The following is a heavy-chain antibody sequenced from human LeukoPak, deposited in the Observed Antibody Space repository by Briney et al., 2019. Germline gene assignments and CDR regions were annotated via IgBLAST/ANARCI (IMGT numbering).Heavy chain of an antibody. D-gene: IGHD5-18*01. CDR3: ARTKRGYSYGYFDY. CDR2: ISTAGDT. Sequence: GGSLRLSCAASGFTFSSYDMHWVRQATGKGLEWVSAISTAGDTYYPGSVKGRFTISRENAKNSLYLQMNSLRAGDTAVYYCARTKRGYSYGYFDYWGQGTLVTVSS. CDR1: GFTFSSYD. V-gene: IGHV3-13*01. J-gene: IGHJ4*02.